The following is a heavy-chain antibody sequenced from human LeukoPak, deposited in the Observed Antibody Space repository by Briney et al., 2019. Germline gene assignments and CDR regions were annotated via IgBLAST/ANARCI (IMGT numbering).Heavy chain of an antibody. J-gene: IGHJ4*02. CDR3: ARGATYWSPGVNFDY. Sequence: PGGSLRLSCAASGFTFSSYAMHWVRQAPGKGLEWVAVISYDGSNKYYADSVKGRFTISRDNSKNTLYLQMNSLRAEDTAVYYCARGATYWSPGVNFDYWGQGTLVTVSS. CDR1: GFTFSSYA. CDR2: ISYDGSNK. D-gene: IGHD1-1*01. V-gene: IGHV3-30-3*01.